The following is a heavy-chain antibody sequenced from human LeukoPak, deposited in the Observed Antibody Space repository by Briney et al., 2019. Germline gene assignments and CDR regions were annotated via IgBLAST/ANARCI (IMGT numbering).Heavy chain of an antibody. CDR2: ISYNGRT. Sequence: PSETLSLTCIVSGASISRSNYYWGWIRQPPGKGLEWIGSISYNGRTFYNPSLKSRVTISVDTLKNQFSLKLSSVTAADTAVFCCARQNYYDRDGFYYDDFNYWGQGTLVTVSS. CDR1: GASISRSNYY. J-gene: IGHJ4*02. D-gene: IGHD3-22*01. CDR3: ARQNYYDRDGFYYDDFNY. V-gene: IGHV4-39*01.